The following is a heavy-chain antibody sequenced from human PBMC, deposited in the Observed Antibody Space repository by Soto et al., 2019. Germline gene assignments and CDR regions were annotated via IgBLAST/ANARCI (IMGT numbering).Heavy chain of an antibody. CDR3: AREENCSDGICYSEYFQR. CDR1: GYIFTAYS. V-gene: IGHV1-46*01. D-gene: IGHD2-15*01. CDR2: VNPSGGST. J-gene: IGHJ1*01. Sequence: QVQLVQSGAEVRKPGASVKVSCKSSGYIFTAYSMHWVRQAPGQGVEWMGVVNPSGGSTNYAQKFQGRITMTRDTSTSTVYMDLSSLTSKDTAVYYCAREENCSDGICYSEYFQRWGQGTLVTVSS.